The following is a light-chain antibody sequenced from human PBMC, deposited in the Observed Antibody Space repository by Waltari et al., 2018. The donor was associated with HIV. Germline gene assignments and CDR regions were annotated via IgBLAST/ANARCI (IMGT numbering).Light chain of an antibody. V-gene: IGKV3-15*01. CDR3: QQYNHWPQYT. CDR1: QSINSH. CDR2: GAS. J-gene: IGKJ2*01. Sequence: EVVMTQSPATLSVSLGARATLSCRASQSINSHLAWYQHKPGQAPRLLFYGASTRATGVPARFSGSGSGTDFTLTISGLQSEDFAVYYCQQYNHWPQYTFGQGTKLEIK.